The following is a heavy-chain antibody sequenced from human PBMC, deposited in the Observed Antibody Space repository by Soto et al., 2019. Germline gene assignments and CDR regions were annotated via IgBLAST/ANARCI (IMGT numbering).Heavy chain of an antibody. D-gene: IGHD1-1*01. J-gene: IGHJ3*02. CDR3: ATHGAQLGPDAFDI. CDR1: GYTLTELS. V-gene: IGHV1-24*01. CDR2: FDPEDGET. Sequence: GASVKVSCKVSGYTLTELSMHWVRHAPGKGLEWMGGFDPEDGETIYAQKFQGRVTMTEDTSTDTAYMELSSLRSEDTAVYYCATHGAQLGPDAFDIWGQGTMVTVSS.